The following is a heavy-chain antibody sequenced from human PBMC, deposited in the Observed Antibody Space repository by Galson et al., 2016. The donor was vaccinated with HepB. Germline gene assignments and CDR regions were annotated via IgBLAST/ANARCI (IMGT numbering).Heavy chain of an antibody. D-gene: IGHD3-10*01. Sequence: LRLSCAASGFTFSDYYMSWIRQAPGKGLEWLSYISSTSLYTHYADSVKGRFTVSRDNAKKTLYLQLNSLRPEDTAIYYCAKSMVRGVTPFDSWGQGALVTVSS. CDR3: AKSMVRGVTPFDS. CDR2: ISSTSLYT. V-gene: IGHV3-11*03. CDR1: GFTFSDYY. J-gene: IGHJ4*02.